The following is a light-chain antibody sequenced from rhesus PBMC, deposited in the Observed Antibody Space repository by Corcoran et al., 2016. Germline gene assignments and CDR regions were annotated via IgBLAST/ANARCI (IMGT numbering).Light chain of an antibody. CDR2: DTS. Sequence: EIVMTQSPATLSLSPGERATLSCRASQSVSSNLAWYQQKPGQAPRLLIYDTSNRATGVPHRFSGSGSGTGFTLTISGLEPEDFGVYYCQQERNWPLTFGGGTKVEIK. V-gene: IGKV3-35*01. CDR1: QSVSSN. J-gene: IGKJ4*01. CDR3: QQERNWPLT.